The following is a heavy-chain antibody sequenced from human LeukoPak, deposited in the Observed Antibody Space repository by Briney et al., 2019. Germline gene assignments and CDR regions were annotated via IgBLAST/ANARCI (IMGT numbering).Heavy chain of an antibody. CDR1: GGSISSSSYY. V-gene: IGHV4-39*01. J-gene: IGHJ4*02. CDR2: IYYSGST. D-gene: IGHD6-13*01. Sequence: PSETLSLTCTVSGGSISSSSYYWGWIRQPPGKGLEWIGSIYYSGSTYYNPSLKSRVTISVDTSKNQFPLKLSSVTAADTAVYYCATLTGGSWSFDYWGQGTLVTVSS. CDR3: ATLTGGSWSFDY.